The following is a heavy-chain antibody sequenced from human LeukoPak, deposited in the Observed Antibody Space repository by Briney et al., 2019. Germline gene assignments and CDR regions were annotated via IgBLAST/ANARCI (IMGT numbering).Heavy chain of an antibody. V-gene: IGHV3-23*01. CDR3: ARELVSLGTGYFDL. J-gene: IGHJ2*01. Sequence: GGSLRLSCEASGFTFRTYGMTWVRQAPGKGLEWVSGIAGSSTWTYYADSVKGRFSISRDNSKNTLHLQMDSLRAEDTAIYYCARELVSLGTGYFDLWGRGTLVTVSS. CDR1: GFTFRTYG. CDR2: IAGSSTWT. D-gene: IGHD7-27*01.